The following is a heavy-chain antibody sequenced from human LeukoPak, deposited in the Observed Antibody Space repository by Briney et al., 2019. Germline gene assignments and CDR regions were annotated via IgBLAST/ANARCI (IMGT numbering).Heavy chain of an antibody. J-gene: IGHJ6*03. CDR2: IYTSGST. Sequence: ASETLSLTCTVSGGSISSYYWSWIRQPAGKGLEWIGRIYTSGSTNYNPSLKSRFTMSVDTSKNQFSLKLISFTAADTAVYYCARDLLHCSSNSCPGAPFYYYYYYMDVWGKGTTVTVSS. CDR1: GGSISSYY. CDR3: ARDLLHCSSNSCPGAPFYYYYYYMDV. V-gene: IGHV4-4*07. D-gene: IGHD2-2*01.